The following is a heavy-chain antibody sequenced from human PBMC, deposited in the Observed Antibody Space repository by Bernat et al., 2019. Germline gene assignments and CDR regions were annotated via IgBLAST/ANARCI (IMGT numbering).Heavy chain of an antibody. V-gene: IGHV1-18*01. CDR3: AKNSGYDPPYYYYYYMDV. Sequence: QVQLVQSGAEVKKPGASVKVSCKASGYTFTSYGISWVRQAPGQGLEWMGWISAYNGNTNYAQKLQGRVTMTTDTSTSTAYMELRSLRSDDTAVYYCAKNSGYDPPYYYYYYMDVWGKGTTVTVSS. CDR1: GYTFTSYG. CDR2: ISAYNGNT. J-gene: IGHJ6*03. D-gene: IGHD5-12*01.